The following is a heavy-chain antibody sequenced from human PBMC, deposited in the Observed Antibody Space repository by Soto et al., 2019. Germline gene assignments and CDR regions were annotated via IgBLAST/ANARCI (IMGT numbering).Heavy chain of an antibody. V-gene: IGHV3-21*01. Sequence: EVQLVESGGGLVKPGGSLRLSCAASGFTFSSYSMNWVRQAPGKGLEWVSSISSSSSYIYYADSVKGRFTISRDNAKNSLYLQMNSLRAEDTAVNYCAPVVARDAFDIWGQGTMFTDSS. CDR1: GFTFSSYS. D-gene: IGHD2-21*01. CDR2: ISSSSSYI. J-gene: IGHJ3*02. CDR3: APVVARDAFDI.